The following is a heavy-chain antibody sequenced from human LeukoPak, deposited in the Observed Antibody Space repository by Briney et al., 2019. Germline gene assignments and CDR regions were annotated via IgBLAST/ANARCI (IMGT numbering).Heavy chain of an antibody. CDR2: ISSSSSYI. Sequence: GGSLRLSCAASGFTFSSYSMNWVRQAPGKGLEWVSSISSSSSYIYYADSVKGRFTISRDNAKNSLYLQMNSLRAEDTAVYYCARGSTYYYDSSGQAEFDYWGQGTLVTASS. CDR1: GFTFSSYS. D-gene: IGHD3-22*01. CDR3: ARGSTYYYDSSGQAEFDY. V-gene: IGHV3-21*01. J-gene: IGHJ4*02.